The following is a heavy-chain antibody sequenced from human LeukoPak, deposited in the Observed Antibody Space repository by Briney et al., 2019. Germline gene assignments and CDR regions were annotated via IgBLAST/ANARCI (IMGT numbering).Heavy chain of an antibody. Sequence: SETLSLTCTVSGGSISSYYWSWIRQPPGKGLEWIGYIYYSGSTNYNPSLKSRVTISVDTSKNQFSLKLSSVTAADTAVYYCARGDYYGSGPGFDYWGQGAMVSVSA. V-gene: IGHV4-59*01. D-gene: IGHD3-10*01. J-gene: IGHJ4*02. CDR3: ARGDYYGSGPGFDY. CDR1: GGSISSYY. CDR2: IYYSGST.